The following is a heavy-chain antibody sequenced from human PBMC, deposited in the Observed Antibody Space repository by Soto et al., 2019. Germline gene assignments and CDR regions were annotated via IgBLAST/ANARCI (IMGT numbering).Heavy chain of an antibody. Sequence: QVQLVQSGGEVKKPGASVRVSCKASGYTFNSYGISWVRQAPGQGLEWMGWLNTYNGNTNYAQKFQGRVSMTTDTSTSTAYLELRSLGSDVTAVYYCARDVLYITSGDRRFDPCGQGTLVTVSS. D-gene: IGHD2-15*01. V-gene: IGHV1-18*01. CDR1: GYTFNSYG. CDR3: ARDVLYITSGDRRFDP. CDR2: LNTYNGNT. J-gene: IGHJ5*02.